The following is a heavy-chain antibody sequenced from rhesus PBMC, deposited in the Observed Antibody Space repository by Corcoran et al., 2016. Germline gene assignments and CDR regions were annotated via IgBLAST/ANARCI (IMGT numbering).Heavy chain of an antibody. CDR1: GDSIISGYA. D-gene: IGHD1-14*01. CDR2: IGV. V-gene: IGHV4-127*01. J-gene: IGHJ6*01. CDR3: ASGLNDGAPNFGLDS. Sequence: QVQLKESGPGLVKPSETLSLTCTVSGDSIISGYAWSWIRQPPGKGLEGIGYIGVYYNPDLKSRVTISKDTSKKQCSLNRTYVTAADTAVYYCASGLNDGAPNFGLDSWGQGVVGTVSS.